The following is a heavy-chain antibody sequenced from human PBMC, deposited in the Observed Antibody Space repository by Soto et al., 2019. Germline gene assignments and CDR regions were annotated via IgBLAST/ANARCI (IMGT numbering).Heavy chain of an antibody. V-gene: IGHV3-33*01. Sequence: QVQLVESGGGVVQPGTSLRLSCAASGFTFSRHGMHWVRQTPGKGLAWLAVILNDASGHWYADSVKGRFTISRDNFENTLYLQMNGLRLEETAMYYCARDDDYPDNGFDYWGQGTLVTVSS. D-gene: IGHD4-17*01. J-gene: IGHJ4*02. CDR2: ILNDASGH. CDR1: GFTFSRHG. CDR3: ARDDDYPDNGFDY.